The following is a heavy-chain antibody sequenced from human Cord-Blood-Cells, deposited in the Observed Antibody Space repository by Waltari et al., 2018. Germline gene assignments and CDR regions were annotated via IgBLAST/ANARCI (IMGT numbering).Heavy chain of an antibody. Sequence: QVQLVQSGAEVKRLGSSVKVSAKPPGGTSGSYAIGWVRQAPGQGLEWMGGIIPMIGQANYAQKFQGRVTITADESTSTAYMELSSLRSEDTAVYYCARSSQLWLLFDYWGQGTLVTVSS. CDR2: IIPMIGQA. D-gene: IGHD3-22*01. CDR1: GGTSGSYA. J-gene: IGHJ4*02. CDR3: ARSSQLWLLFDY. V-gene: IGHV1-69*01.